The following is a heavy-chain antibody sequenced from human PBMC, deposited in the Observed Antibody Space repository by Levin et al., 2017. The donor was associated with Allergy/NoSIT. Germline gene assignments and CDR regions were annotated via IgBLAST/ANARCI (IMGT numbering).Heavy chain of an antibody. J-gene: IGHJ4*02. D-gene: IGHD3-10*01. CDR3: ARLKSDTYGSGTYVFDY. CDR1: GASIRSDGYY. V-gene: IGHV4-39*01. Sequence: SETLSLTCTVSGASIRSDGYYWGWLRQPPGEGLDWIGNIYFSGISYYNPSLKSRVTMSVDTSKNQFSLKLSSVTAADTAVYYCARLKSDTYGSGTYVFDYWGQGTLVTVSS. CDR2: IYFSGIS.